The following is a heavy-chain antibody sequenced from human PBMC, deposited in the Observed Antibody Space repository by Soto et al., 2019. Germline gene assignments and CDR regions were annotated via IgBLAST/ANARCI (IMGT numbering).Heavy chain of an antibody. CDR1: GLTISNAW. CDR2: IKTNTEGGTT. V-gene: IGHV3-15*07. D-gene: IGHD2-15*01. J-gene: IGHJ6*02. CDR3: TTGSVEGV. Sequence: EVQLVESGGGFIYPGGSLRLSCAASGLTISNAWVNWVPQAPGKGLEWVGRIKTNTEGGTTHYAAAVKGRFTVSRDDSKNTLYLQMNSLKTEDTAVYYCTTGSVEGVWGQGTTVTVSS.